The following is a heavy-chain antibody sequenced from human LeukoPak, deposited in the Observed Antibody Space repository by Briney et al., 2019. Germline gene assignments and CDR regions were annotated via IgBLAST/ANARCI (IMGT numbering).Heavy chain of an antibody. Sequence: PGGSLRLSCAASGFTFSSYGMHWVRQAPGKGLEWVAFIRYDGSNKYYADSVKGRFTISRDNSKNTLYLQMNSLRAEDTAVYYCAKDLTPYDSSGYYGTVFDYWGQRTLVTVSS. CDR1: GFTFSSYG. CDR2: IRYDGSNK. J-gene: IGHJ4*02. V-gene: IGHV3-30*02. CDR3: AKDLTPYDSSGYYGTVFDY. D-gene: IGHD3-22*01.